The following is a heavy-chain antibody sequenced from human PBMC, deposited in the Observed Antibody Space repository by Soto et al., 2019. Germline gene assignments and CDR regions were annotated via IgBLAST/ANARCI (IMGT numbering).Heavy chain of an antibody. CDR2: INPNSGGT. CDR1: GYTFTGYY. D-gene: IGHD3-22*01. Sequence: GASVKVSCKASGYTFTGYYMHWVRQAPGQGLEWMGRINPNSGGTNYAQKFQGRVTMTRDTSISTAYMELSRLRSDDTAVYYCARLNYYDSSGYSFDYWGQGTLVTVSS. V-gene: IGHV1-2*06. CDR3: ARLNYYDSSGYSFDY. J-gene: IGHJ4*02.